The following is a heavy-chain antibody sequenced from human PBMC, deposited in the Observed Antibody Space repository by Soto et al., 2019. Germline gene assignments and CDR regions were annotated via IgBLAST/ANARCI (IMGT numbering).Heavy chain of an antibody. Sequence: EVQLVESGGGLVQPGRSLILSCAASGFTFDDYALHWVRQVPGKGLEWVSGISWNSVAIHYADSVKGRFTISRDNAKNSLYLQMNNLRGEDTALYYCAKATRLTDTGSDWGQGTLVTVSS. CDR1: GFTFDDYA. D-gene: IGHD2-8*02. V-gene: IGHV3-9*01. CDR3: AKATRLTDTGSD. CDR2: ISWNSVAI. J-gene: IGHJ4*02.